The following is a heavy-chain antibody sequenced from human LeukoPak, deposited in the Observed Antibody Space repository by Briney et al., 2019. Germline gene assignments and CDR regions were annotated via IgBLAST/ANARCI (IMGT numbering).Heavy chain of an antibody. V-gene: IGHV3-64D*06. CDR1: GFPFNTYA. D-gene: IGHD2-15*01. Sequence: GGSLRLSCSASGFPFNTYAVHWVRQAPGKGLEYVAGISSNGDNTDFADSAKGRFTISRDNSKSTLFLQMNSLRAEDTAVYFCTRDSALLGVAFDLWGQGTVVTVSS. J-gene: IGHJ3*01. CDR3: TRDSALLGVAFDL. CDR2: ISSNGDNT.